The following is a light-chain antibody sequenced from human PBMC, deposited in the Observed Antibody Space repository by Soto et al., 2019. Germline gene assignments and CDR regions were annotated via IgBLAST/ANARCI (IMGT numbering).Light chain of an antibody. CDR1: QSVRSN. CDR3: QHYHGWPIT. J-gene: IGKJ5*01. V-gene: IGKV3-15*01. Sequence: EILMTQSPATLSASPGERATLSCRASQSVRSNLAWYQQKTGQAPRLLIYGASTRDTGIPARFSGSGSGTEFTLTISRLQSEDFEVYYCQHYHGWPITFGQGTRLEIK. CDR2: GAS.